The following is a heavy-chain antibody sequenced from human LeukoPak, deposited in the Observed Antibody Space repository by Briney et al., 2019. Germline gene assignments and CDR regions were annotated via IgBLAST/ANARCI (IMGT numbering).Heavy chain of an antibody. D-gene: IGHD3-3*01. Sequence: AGGSLRLSCAASGFTFSSYAMSWVRQAPGKGLEWVSAISGSGDSTFYADSVKGRFTISRDNSKNTLYLQMNSLRAEDTAVYYCAKETHTSTIFQGMDVWGKGTTVTVSS. CDR1: GFTFSSYA. V-gene: IGHV3-23*01. CDR2: ISGSGDST. J-gene: IGHJ6*04. CDR3: AKETHTSTIFQGMDV.